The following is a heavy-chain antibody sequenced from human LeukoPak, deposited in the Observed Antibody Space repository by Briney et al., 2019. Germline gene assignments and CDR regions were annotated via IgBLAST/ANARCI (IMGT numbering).Heavy chain of an antibody. CDR1: GFTFSYAW. J-gene: IGHJ4*02. V-gene: IGHV3-15*01. CDR2: IKSKTDGGTT. CDR3: STDDGYSSD. D-gene: IGHD6-19*01. Sequence: GGSLRLSCAATGFTFSYAWMSWVRQAPGKGLEWVGRIKSKTDGGTTDYAAPVKGRFTISRDDPKNTLYLQMNSLKTEDTAVYYCSTDDGYSSDWGQGTLVTVSS.